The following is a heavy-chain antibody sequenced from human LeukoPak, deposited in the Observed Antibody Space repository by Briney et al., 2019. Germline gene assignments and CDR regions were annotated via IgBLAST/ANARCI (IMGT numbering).Heavy chain of an antibody. CDR2: TYYRSKWHT. Sequence: SQTLSLTCAISGDSVSSNSAAWNWIRQSPSRGLEWLGRTYYRSKWHTDYALSVKGRITIKPDTAENQFSLQLNSVTPDDTAVYYCAREAERRGDFDYWGQGTLVTVSS. CDR3: AREAERRGDFDY. D-gene: IGHD1-1*01. J-gene: IGHJ4*02. CDR1: GDSVSSNSAA. V-gene: IGHV6-1*01.